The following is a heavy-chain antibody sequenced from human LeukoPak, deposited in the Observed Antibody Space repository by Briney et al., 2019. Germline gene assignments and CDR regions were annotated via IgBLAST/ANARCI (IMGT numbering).Heavy chain of an antibody. CDR1: GFNFSSYE. V-gene: IGHV3-48*03. J-gene: IGHJ4*02. D-gene: IGHD2-15*01. CDR3: ARDGCSGGSCED. Sequence: GGSLRLSCAASGFNFSSYEMNWVRQAPGKGLEWVSYIRSSGSTIYYADSVKGRFTISRDNAKNSLYLQMDSLRAEDTAVYYCARDGCSGGSCEDWGQGTLVTVSS. CDR2: IRSSGSTI.